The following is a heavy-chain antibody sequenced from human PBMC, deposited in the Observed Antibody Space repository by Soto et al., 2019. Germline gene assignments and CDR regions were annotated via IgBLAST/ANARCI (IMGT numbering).Heavy chain of an antibody. V-gene: IGHV1-69*13. CDR3: ARDLRYSSGFMS. J-gene: IGHJ5*02. D-gene: IGHD6-19*01. CDR2: IIPIFGTA. Sequence: GASVKVSCKASGSTFSSYAISWVRQAPGQGLEWMGGIIPIFGTANYAQKFQGRVTITADESTSTAYMELSSLRSEDTAVYYCARDLRYSSGFMSWGQGTLVTVSS. CDR1: GSTFSSYA.